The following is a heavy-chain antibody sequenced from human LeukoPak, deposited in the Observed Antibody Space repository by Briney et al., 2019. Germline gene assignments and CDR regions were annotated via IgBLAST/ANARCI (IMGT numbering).Heavy chain of an antibody. J-gene: IGHJ5*02. CDR3: ASAGSGDFWSGYKNWFDP. CDR1: GGTFSSYA. CDR2: IIPIFGTA. D-gene: IGHD3-3*01. Sequence: SVKVSCKASGGTFSSYAISWVRQAPGQGLEWMGGIIPIFGTANYAQKFQGRVTITADESTSTAYMELSSLRSEDTAVYYCASAGSGDFWSGYKNWFDPWGQGTLVTVSS. V-gene: IGHV1-69*13.